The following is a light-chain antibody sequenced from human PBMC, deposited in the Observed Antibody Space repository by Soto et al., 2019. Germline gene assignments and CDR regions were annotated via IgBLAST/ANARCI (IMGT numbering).Light chain of an antibody. J-gene: IGLJ2*01. CDR2: LNSDGSH. Sequence: QPVLTQSPSASASLGASVKLTCTLSSGHSSYAIAWHQQQPEKGPRYLMKLNSDGSHGKGDGIPDRFSGSSSGAERYLTIASLPSEDEADYYCQTWGTGPLVFGGGTKLTVL. CDR3: QTWGTGPLV. CDR1: SGHSSYA. V-gene: IGLV4-69*01.